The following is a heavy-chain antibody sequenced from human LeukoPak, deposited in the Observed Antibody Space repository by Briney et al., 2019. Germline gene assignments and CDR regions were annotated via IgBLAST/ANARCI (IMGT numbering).Heavy chain of an antibody. V-gene: IGHV3-7*01. Sequence: GGSLRLSCAASGFTFSSYSMNWVRQAPGKGLEWVATMKQDGSEKYYVDSVKGRFTISRDNAKNSLYLQMNSLRAEDTAVYYCARDRNTDFWSGYYTNYFDYWGQGTLVTVSS. CDR1: GFTFSSYS. J-gene: IGHJ4*02. D-gene: IGHD3-3*01. CDR3: ARDRNTDFWSGYYTNYFDY. CDR2: MKQDGSEK.